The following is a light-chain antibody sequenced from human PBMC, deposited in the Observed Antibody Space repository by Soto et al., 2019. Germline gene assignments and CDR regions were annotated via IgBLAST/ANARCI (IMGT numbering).Light chain of an antibody. CDR2: GVR. CDR1: SSDVGGYNY. V-gene: IGLV2-14*01. Sequence: QSALTQPASVSGSPGQSITISWTGTSSDVGGYNYVSWYQQHPGKAPRLLIHGVRNRPPGISSRFSASKSGLTASLTISGLLPEDEADYFCSSFTTTRLYVFGRGTKLTVL. CDR3: SSFTTTRLYV. J-gene: IGLJ1*01.